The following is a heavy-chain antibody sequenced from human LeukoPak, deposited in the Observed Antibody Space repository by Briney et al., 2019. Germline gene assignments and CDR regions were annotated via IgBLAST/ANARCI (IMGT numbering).Heavy chain of an antibody. CDR3: ARDRQPLGYCSSTSCHYYMDV. Sequence: ASVKVSCKASGYTFTSYYMHWVRQAPGQGLEWMGWINPNSGGTNYAQKFQGRVTMTRDTSISTAYMELSRLRSDDTAVYYCARDRQPLGYCSSTSCHYYMDVWGKGTTVTVSS. CDR1: GYTFTSYY. V-gene: IGHV1-2*02. D-gene: IGHD2-2*01. CDR2: INPNSGGT. J-gene: IGHJ6*03.